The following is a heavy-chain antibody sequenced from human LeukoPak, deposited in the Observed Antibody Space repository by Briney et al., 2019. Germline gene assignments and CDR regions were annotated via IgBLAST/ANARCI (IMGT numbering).Heavy chain of an antibody. CDR2: INPNSGGT. CDR3: ARGDIVVVPYYYYMDV. CDR1: GYTFTGYY. J-gene: IGHJ6*03. D-gene: IGHD2-2*01. V-gene: IGHV1-2*02. Sequence: ASVKVSCKASGYTFTGYYMHWVRQAPGQGLEWMGWINPNSGGTNYAQKFQGRVTMTRDTSISTAYMELSRLRSDVTAVYYCARGDIVVVPYYYYMDVWGKGTTVTVSS.